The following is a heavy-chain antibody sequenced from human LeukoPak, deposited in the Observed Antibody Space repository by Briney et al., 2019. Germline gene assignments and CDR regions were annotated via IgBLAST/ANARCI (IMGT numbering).Heavy chain of an antibody. V-gene: IGHV4-34*01. CDR1: GGSFSGYY. J-gene: IGHJ6*03. CDR3: ARVYYYYYYMDV. CDR2: INHSGST. Sequence: SETLSLTCAVYGGSFSGYYWSWIRQPPGKGLEWIGEINHSGSTNYNPSLKSRVTISVNTSKNQFSLKLSSVTAADTAVYYCARVYYYYYYMDVWGKGTTVTVSS.